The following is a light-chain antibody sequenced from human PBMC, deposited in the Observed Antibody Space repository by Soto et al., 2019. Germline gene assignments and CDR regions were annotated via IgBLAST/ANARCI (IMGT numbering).Light chain of an antibody. CDR3: QQYYSTLWT. J-gene: IGKJ1*01. CDR2: SSS. V-gene: IGKV1-39*01. CDR1: QGIITY. Sequence: DIQLTQSPSSLSASVGDRVTITCRASQGIITYLNWYQQKPGKAPNLLIYSSSTLQSGVPSRFSGSGSGTDFTLTISCLQSEDFATYYCQQYYSTLWTFGQGTKVDIK.